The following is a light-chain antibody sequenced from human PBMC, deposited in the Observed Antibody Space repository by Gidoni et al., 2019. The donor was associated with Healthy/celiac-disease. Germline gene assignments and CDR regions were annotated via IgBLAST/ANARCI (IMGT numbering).Light chain of an antibody. CDR2: GAT. CDR3: QQYNNWPRT. J-gene: IGKJ1*01. V-gene: IGKV3-15*01. CDR1: QSVSSN. Sequence: ELVMTQSPATLSVSPGERATLSCRASQSVSSNLAWYQQKSDQAPRLLINGATTRATGIPARFRGRGAGTEFTLTISSLQSEDFAVYYWQQYNNWPRTFGQGTKVEIK.